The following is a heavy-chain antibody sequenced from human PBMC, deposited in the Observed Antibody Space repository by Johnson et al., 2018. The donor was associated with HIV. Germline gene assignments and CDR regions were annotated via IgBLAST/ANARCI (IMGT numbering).Heavy chain of an antibody. CDR2: INWNGGST. D-gene: IGHD3-22*01. V-gene: IGHV3-20*04. Sequence: VQLVESGGGVVRPGGSLRLSCAASGFAFDDYGMSWVRQAPGKGLDWVSGINWNGGSTGYAGSVKGRFTISRDNSKNTLYLQMNSLRAEDTAVYYCAGEYYDSSGYYRLFAFDIWGQGTMVTVSS. CDR1: GFAFDDYG. J-gene: IGHJ3*02. CDR3: AGEYYDSSGYYRLFAFDI.